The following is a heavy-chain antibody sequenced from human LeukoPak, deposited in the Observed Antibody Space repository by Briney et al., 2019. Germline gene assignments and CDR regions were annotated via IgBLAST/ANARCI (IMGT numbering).Heavy chain of an antibody. CDR1: GFTFSTSW. Sequence: GGPLRLSCAASGFTFSTSWMAWVRQAPGKGLEGVANIKEDGTAKNYVVSARGRFTISRDNAKNSLFLQMNSLRGEDTAVYYCTRDSGYNAFDIWGQGTMVTVSS. CDR2: IKEDGTAK. J-gene: IGHJ3*02. CDR3: TRDSGYNAFDI. D-gene: IGHD5-12*01. V-gene: IGHV3-7*01.